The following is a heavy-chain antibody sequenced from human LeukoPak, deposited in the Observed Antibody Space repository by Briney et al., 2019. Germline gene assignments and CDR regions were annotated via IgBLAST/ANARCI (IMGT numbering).Heavy chain of an antibody. J-gene: IGHJ4*02. Sequence: GGSLRLSCTASGFTFGDYAMSWFRQAPGKGLEWVGFIRSKAYGGTTEYAASVKGRFTISRDDSKSIAYLQMNSLKTEDTAVYYCTRAQYSSGWYFDYWGQGTLVTVSS. V-gene: IGHV3-49*03. D-gene: IGHD6-19*01. CDR1: GFTFGDYA. CDR3: TRAQYSSGWYFDY. CDR2: IRSKAYGGTT.